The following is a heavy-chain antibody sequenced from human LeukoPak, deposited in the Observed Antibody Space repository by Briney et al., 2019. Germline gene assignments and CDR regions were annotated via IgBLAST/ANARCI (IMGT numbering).Heavy chain of an antibody. CDR3: AKGLAGSCYSGLDY. Sequence: GGSLRLSCAASGFTFSSYAVSWVRQAPGKGLEWVSAICGSDNSTYYADSVKGRFTISRDNSKNTMYLQMNSLRTEDTAVYYCAKGLAGSCYSGLDYWGRGTLVTVSS. CDR1: GFTFSSYA. D-gene: IGHD2-15*01. V-gene: IGHV3-23*01. CDR2: ICGSDNST. J-gene: IGHJ4*02.